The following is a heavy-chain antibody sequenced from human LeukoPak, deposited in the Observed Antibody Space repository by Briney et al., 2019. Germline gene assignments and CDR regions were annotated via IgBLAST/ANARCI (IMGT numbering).Heavy chain of an antibody. CDR2: ISAYNGNT. V-gene: IGHV1-18*01. CDR1: GDTFTSYG. CDR3: ARGLRSRYCSSTSCRYYYYYYYMDV. Sequence: ASVKVSCKASGDTFTSYGISWVRQAPGQGLEWMGWISAYNGNTNYAQKLQGRVTMTTDTSTSTAYMELRSLRSEDTAVYYCARGLRSRYCSSTSCRYYYYYYYMDVWGKGTTVTVSS. J-gene: IGHJ6*03. D-gene: IGHD2-2*01.